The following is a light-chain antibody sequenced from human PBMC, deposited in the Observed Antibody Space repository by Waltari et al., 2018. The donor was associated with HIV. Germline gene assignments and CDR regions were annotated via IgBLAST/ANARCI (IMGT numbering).Light chain of an antibody. CDR1: SSNIGSNA. CDR2: YDD. V-gene: IGLV1-36*01. J-gene: IGLJ1*01. CDR3: AAWDDILNAYV. Sequence: QSVLTPPPSLSESPRQRVTISCSGSSSNIGSNAVNWYQQLPGKAPKLLIYYDDMLPSGVSDRFAGSKSGSSASLAISGLQSEDEADYYCAAWDDILNAYVFGSGTKVTVL.